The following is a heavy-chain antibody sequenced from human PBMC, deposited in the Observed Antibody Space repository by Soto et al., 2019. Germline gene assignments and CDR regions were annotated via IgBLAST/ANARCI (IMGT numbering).Heavy chain of an antibody. CDR2: IGTAGDT. J-gene: IGHJ4*02. CDR1: GFTFSSYD. V-gene: IGHV3-13*01. Sequence: GGSLRLSCAASGFTFSSYDMHWGRQATGKGREWFSAIGTAGDTYYPGSVKGRFTISRANAKNSLYLHMLSLRAGDTYVYYCASVGGVSGSYDYWGQGTLVTVSS. D-gene: IGHD1-26*01. CDR3: ASVGGVSGSYDY.